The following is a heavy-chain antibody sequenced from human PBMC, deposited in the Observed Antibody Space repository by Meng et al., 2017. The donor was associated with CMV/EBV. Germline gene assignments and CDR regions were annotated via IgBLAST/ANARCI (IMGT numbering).Heavy chain of an antibody. CDR2: ISGSGGST. J-gene: IGHJ5*02. D-gene: IGHD5-18*01. CDR3: AKDSGTAMAWFDP. V-gene: IGHV3-23*01. CDR1: GFTFSSYA. Sequence: ASGFTFSSYAMSWVRQAPGKGLEWGSAISGSGGSTYYADSVKGRFTISRDNSKNTLYLQMNSLRAEDTAVYYCAKDSGTAMAWFDPWGQGTLVTVSS.